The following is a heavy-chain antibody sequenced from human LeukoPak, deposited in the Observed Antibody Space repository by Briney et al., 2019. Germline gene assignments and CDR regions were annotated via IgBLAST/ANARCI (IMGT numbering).Heavy chain of an antibody. J-gene: IGHJ4*02. CDR2: ISAYNGDT. Sequence: GASLKVSCKASGYSFTTFGISWVRQAPGQGLEWMGWISAYNGDTMYAQKFQDRVTMTTDTSTNTAYMDLRSLTSDDTAVYYCGRDKAEAVYYFDYWGQGTLVTVSS. D-gene: IGHD6-13*01. CDR3: GRDKAEAVYYFDY. CDR1: GYSFTTFG. V-gene: IGHV1-18*01.